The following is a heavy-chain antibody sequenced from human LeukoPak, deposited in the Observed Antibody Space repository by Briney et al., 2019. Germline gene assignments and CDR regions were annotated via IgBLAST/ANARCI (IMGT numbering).Heavy chain of an antibody. J-gene: IGHJ3*02. Sequence: SETLSLTCTVSGGSMSSSSYYWGWIRQPPGKGLEWIGSIYYSGSTYYNPSLKSRVTISVDTSKNQFSLKLSSVTAADTAVYYCARGRLTTIPDAFDIWGQGTMVTVSS. D-gene: IGHD4-17*01. CDR2: IYYSGST. CDR1: GGSMSSSSYY. CDR3: ARGRLTTIPDAFDI. V-gene: IGHV4-39*07.